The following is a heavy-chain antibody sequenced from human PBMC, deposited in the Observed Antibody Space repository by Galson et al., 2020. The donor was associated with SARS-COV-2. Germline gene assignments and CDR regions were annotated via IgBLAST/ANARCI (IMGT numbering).Heavy chain of an antibody. J-gene: IGHJ4*02. V-gene: IGHV3-48*03. CDR3: AKDRSGYYDSRGYYYYFDS. CDR2: ISSSGSTI. D-gene: IGHD3-22*01. Sequence: GGSLRLSCAAPGFTFSSYAMTWVRQAPGKGLEWVSYISSSGSTIYYADSVKGRFTISRDNAKNSLYLQMNILEAEDPAVYYCAKDRSGYYDSRGYYYYFDSWGQGALVTVSS. CDR1: GFTFSSYA.